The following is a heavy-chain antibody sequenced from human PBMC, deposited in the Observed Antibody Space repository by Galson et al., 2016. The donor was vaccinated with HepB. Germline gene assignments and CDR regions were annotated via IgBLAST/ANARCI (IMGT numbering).Heavy chain of an antibody. CDR1: GFSLSTSGMR. CDR2: IDGGGDK. J-gene: IGHJ6*02. CDR3: ARIRYTNTWYSYYYGMDV. V-gene: IGHV2-70*01. Sequence: PALVKPTQTLTLTCTFSGFSLSTSGMRVIWIRQPPGKALEWLSLIDGGGDKYYSISLKTRLTISKDTSKNQVVLTMTNMDPVDTDTYYCARIRYTNTWYSYYYGMDVWGQGTAVTVSS. D-gene: IGHD6-13*01.